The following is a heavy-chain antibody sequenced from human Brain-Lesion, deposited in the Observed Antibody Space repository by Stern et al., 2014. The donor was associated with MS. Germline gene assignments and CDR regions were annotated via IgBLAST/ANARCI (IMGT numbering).Heavy chain of an antibody. CDR1: GYTLTELS. J-gene: IGHJ4*02. CDR2: FDPEDGET. Sequence: QVQLVQSGAEVKKPWASVKVSCKVSGYTLTELSMHWVRQAHRKGLEWMGGFDPEDGETIYAQKFQGRVTMTEDTSTDTAYMELSSLRSEDTAVYYCATLSPGAGGNYYRHFDYWGQGTLVTVSS. V-gene: IGHV1-24*01. CDR3: ATLSPGAGGNYYRHFDY. D-gene: IGHD1-26*01.